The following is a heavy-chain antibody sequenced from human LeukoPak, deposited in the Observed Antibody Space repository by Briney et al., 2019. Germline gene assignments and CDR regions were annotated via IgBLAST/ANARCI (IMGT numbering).Heavy chain of an antibody. CDR2: ISFTSSFE. V-gene: IGHV3-21*01. D-gene: IGHD3-10*01. CDR3: ASERLVVRGITGYFDY. Sequence: PGGSLRLSCAASGFTFSDYSMNWIRQAPGKGLEWVSSISFTSSFEYYADSVRGRFTVSRDNAKNSLYLQMNSLRAEDTAVYYCASERLVVRGITGYFDYWGQGTLVTVSS. J-gene: IGHJ4*02. CDR1: GFTFSDYS.